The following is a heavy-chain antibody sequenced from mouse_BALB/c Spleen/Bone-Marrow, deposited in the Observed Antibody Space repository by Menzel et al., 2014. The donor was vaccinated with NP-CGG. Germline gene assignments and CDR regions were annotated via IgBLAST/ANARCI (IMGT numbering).Heavy chain of an antibody. V-gene: IGHV1-80*01. CDR2: IYSGDGDT. D-gene: IGHD2-10*02. CDR3: ARQYGNYFDY. CDR1: GYAFSSYW. Sequence: VQLQQSGAELVRPGSSVKISCKASGYAFSSYWMNWVQQRPGQGLEWIGQIYSGDGDTNYNGKFKGKATLTADKFSSTAYMQVSSLTSEDSAVYFCARQYGNYFDYWGQGTTLTVSS. J-gene: IGHJ2*01.